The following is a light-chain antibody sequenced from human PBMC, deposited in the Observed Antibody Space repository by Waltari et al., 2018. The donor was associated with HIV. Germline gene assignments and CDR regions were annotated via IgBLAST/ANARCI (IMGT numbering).Light chain of an antibody. CDR3: QSFDTHLRGLRV. CDR1: PSNLGSGFD. CDR2: GAS. J-gene: IGLJ3*02. V-gene: IGLV1-40*01. Sequence: QSLLTQPPSVSGAPGHNVTISCTGTPSNLGSGFDVHWYQFLPGSAPTLLIYGASIRPSGVPDRFSGSKTDTTASLAITGLQAEDEGEYVCQSFDTHLRGLRVFGGGTQLTVL.